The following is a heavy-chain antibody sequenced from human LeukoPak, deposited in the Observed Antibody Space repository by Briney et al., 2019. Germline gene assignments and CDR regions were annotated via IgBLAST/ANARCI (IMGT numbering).Heavy chain of an antibody. V-gene: IGHV3-21*01. J-gene: IGHJ3*02. CDR2: ISSSSSYI. Sequence: GGPLRLSCAASGFTFSSYSMNWVRQAPGKGLEWVSSISSSSSYIYYADSVKGRFTISRDNAKNSLYLQMNSLRAEDTAVYYCAQTRTDAFDIWGQGTMVTVSS. CDR3: AQTRTDAFDI. CDR1: GFTFSSYS.